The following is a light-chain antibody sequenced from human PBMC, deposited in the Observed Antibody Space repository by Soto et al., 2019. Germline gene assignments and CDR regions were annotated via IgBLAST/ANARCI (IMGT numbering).Light chain of an antibody. CDR2: DTS. Sequence: IVLSQSPATLSLSPGERATLSCRASQSVSSYLAWYQQKPGQAPRLLIYDTSSRATGIPARFSGSGSGTDFTLTISSLEPEDFAVYYCHQRKSWPRTFGQGTKVAIK. CDR1: QSVSSY. CDR3: HQRKSWPRT. J-gene: IGKJ1*01. V-gene: IGKV3-11*01.